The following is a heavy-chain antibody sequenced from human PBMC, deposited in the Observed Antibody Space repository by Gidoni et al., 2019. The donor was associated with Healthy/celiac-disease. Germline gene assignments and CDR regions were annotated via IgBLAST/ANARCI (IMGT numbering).Heavy chain of an antibody. Sequence: QVQLQESGPGLVKPSQTLSLTCTVSGGSISSHYWSWVRQPPGKGLEWIGYIDYSGSTNYNPSLKSRVTISVDTTKNQFSLKLSSVTAADTAVYYCARNSNVDTAMVTGRYYFDYWGQGTLVTVSS. J-gene: IGHJ4*02. CDR2: IDYSGST. D-gene: IGHD5-18*01. CDR1: GGSISSHY. CDR3: ARNSNVDTAMVTGRYYFDY. V-gene: IGHV4-59*11.